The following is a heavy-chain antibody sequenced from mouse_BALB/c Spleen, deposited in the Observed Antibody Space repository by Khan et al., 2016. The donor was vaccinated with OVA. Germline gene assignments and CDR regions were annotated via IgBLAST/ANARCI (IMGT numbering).Heavy chain of an antibody. D-gene: IGHD2-12*01. Sequence: VQLQQSGTVLARPGTSVRMSCKASGYIFTDYLMHWVKQRPGQGLEWIGSIYPGNNDTNYNQKFKDKSKLTSVPYASTAYQDFSSLTTEDSAVFYCASAGYEAFAFGVRGTLVSVSA. CDR3: ASAGYEAFAF. J-gene: IGHJ3*01. CDR2: IYPGNNDT. V-gene: IGHV1-5*01. CDR1: GYIFTDYL.